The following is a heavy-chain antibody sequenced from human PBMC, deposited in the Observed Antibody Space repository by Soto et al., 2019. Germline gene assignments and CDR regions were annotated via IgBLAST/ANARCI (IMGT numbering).Heavy chain of an antibody. Sequence: QVQLVESGGGVVQPGRSLRLSCAASEFTFSIYGMHWVRQAPGKGLEWVALISYDGSTKFYADSVKGRFTISRDNSKSTLNLEMNSLSAEDTAVYFCSKDAKKYHYYNHGMDVWGQGTTVTVSS. CDR1: EFTFSIYG. CDR2: ISYDGSTK. D-gene: IGHD2-2*01. CDR3: SKDAKKYHYYNHGMDV. V-gene: IGHV3-30*18. J-gene: IGHJ6*02.